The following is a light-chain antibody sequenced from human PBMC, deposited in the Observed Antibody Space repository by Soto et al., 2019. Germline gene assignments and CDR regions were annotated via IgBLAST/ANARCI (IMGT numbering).Light chain of an antibody. CDR3: QSYDTSLRAWV. J-gene: IGLJ3*02. CDR2: GNT. V-gene: IGLV1-40*01. CDR1: SSNIGAGYD. Sequence: QSVLTQPPSVSGAPGQRVTISCTGSSSNIGAGYDVHWYQQPPGASPRLLVYGNTNRPSGLPDRFSGSKSGTSASLAITGLHGEVEADYYCQSYDTSLRAWVFGGGTKLTVL.